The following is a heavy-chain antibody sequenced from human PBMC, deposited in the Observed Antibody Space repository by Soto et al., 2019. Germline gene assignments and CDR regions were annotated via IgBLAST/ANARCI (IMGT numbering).Heavy chain of an antibody. Sequence: SETLSLTCTVSGGSISSSSYYWGWIRQPPGKGLEWIGSVYYSGSTYYNPSLKSRVTISVDTSKNQFSLKLSSVTAADTAVYYCASKVSKWFGELFRLWGQGTLVTVSS. D-gene: IGHD3-10*01. V-gene: IGHV4-39*01. CDR3: ASKVSKWFGELFRL. CDR1: GGSISSSSYY. CDR2: VYYSGST. J-gene: IGHJ4*02.